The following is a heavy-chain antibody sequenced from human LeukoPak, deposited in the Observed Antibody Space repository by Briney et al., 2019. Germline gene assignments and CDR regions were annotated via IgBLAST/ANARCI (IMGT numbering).Heavy chain of an antibody. Sequence: SETLSLTCTVSGGSISSSSYYWGWIRQPPGKGLEWIGSIYYSGITYYNPSLKSRVTISVDTSKNQFSLKLSSVTAADTAVYYCARCIAAAGRTFDIWGQGTMVTVSS. CDR3: ARCIAAAGRTFDI. V-gene: IGHV4-39*01. CDR1: GGSISSSSYY. J-gene: IGHJ3*02. CDR2: IYYSGIT. D-gene: IGHD6-13*01.